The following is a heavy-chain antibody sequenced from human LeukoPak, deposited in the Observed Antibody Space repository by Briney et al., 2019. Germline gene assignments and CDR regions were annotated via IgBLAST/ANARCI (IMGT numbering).Heavy chain of an antibody. V-gene: IGHV4-39*07. CDR1: GGSISSSSYY. CDR3: ARDSTVTHPYFDY. CDR2: IYYSGST. J-gene: IGHJ4*02. D-gene: IGHD4-17*01. Sequence: SETLSLTCTVSGGSISSSSYYWGWIRQPPGKGLEWIGSIYYSGSTYYNPSLKSRVTISVDTSKNQFSLKLSSVTAADTAVYYCARDSTVTHPYFDYWGQGTLVTVSS.